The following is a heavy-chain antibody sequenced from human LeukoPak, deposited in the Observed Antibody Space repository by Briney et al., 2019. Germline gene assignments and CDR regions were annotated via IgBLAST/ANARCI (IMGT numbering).Heavy chain of an antibody. CDR1: GFTFSSYG. CDR3: AKGGRWLQSEVDY. Sequence: GGSLRLSCAASGFTFSSYGMHWVRQAPGKGLEWVAVISYDGSNKYCADSVKGRFTISRDNSKNTLYLQMNSLRAEDTAVYYCAKGGRWLQSEVDYWGQGTLVTVSS. D-gene: IGHD5-24*01. V-gene: IGHV3-30*18. CDR2: ISYDGSNK. J-gene: IGHJ4*02.